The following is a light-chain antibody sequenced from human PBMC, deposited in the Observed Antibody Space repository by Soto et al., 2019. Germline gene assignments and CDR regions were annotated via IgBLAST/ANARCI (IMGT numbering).Light chain of an antibody. CDR3: QSYDSGNHRV. CDR1: SGSIASNY. J-gene: IGLJ3*02. Sequence: NFMLTQPHSVSESPGKTVTISCTRSSGSIASNYVQWHQQRPGSSPTTVIYEDNQRPSGVPDRFSGSIDSSSNSASLTISGLKTEDEADYNSQSYDSGNHRVFGGGTKLTVL. CDR2: EDN. V-gene: IGLV6-57*01.